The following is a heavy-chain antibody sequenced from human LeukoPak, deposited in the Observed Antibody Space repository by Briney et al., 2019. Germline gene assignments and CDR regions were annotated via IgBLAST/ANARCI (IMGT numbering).Heavy chain of an antibody. CDR3: ATIVLMVYGMDV. J-gene: IGHJ6*03. Sequence: GGSLRLSCAASGFTFSTYAMTWVRQAPGKGLEWVSLISGTGGSTYYADSVKGRFTISRDNAKNSLYLQMNSLRAEDTAVYYCATIVLMVYGMDVWGKGTTVTVSS. D-gene: IGHD2-8*01. CDR2: ISGTGGST. CDR1: GFTFSTYA. V-gene: IGHV3-23*01.